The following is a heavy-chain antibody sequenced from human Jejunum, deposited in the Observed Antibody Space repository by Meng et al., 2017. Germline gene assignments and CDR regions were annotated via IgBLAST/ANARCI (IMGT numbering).Heavy chain of an antibody. CDR2: ISSSSTYT. CDR1: GFTFKNYG. D-gene: IGHD4-11*01. J-gene: IGHJ6*02. Sequence: VQLVESGGGLVQPGGSLRRSCAASGFTFKNYGMNWVRQAPGKGLEWVASISSSSTYTKYADSVKGRFTISRDNAQKSLYLQINSLRVEDTAMYFCARDSSYSNYEYYYYGMSVWGQGTLVTVSS. CDR3: ARDSSYSNYEYYYYGMSV. V-gene: IGHV3-21*02.